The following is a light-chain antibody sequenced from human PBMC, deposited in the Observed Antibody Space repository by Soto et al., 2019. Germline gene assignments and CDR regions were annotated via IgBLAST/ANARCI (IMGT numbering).Light chain of an antibody. CDR3: QSYDSSLSGSEVV. CDR1: SSNIGAGYD. CDR2: GNS. V-gene: IGLV1-40*01. J-gene: IGLJ2*01. Sequence: QSVLTQPPSVSGAPGQRVTISSTGSSSNIGAGYDVHWYQQLPGTAPKLLIYGNSNRPSGVPDRFSGSKSGTSASLAITGLQAEDEADYYCQSYDSSLSGSEVVFGGGTQLTVL.